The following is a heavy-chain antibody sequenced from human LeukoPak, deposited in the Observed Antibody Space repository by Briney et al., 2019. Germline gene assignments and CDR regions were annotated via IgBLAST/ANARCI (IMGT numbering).Heavy chain of an antibody. J-gene: IGHJ6*03. CDR2: INHSGST. CDR1: GGCFSGYY. Sequence: SETLSLTCAVYGGCFSGYYWSWIRQPPGKGLECIGEINHSGSTNYNPSLKSRVTISVDTSKNQFSLKLSSVTAADTAVYYCARQGRNYGSGSYYYYYYYYMDVWGKGTTVTISS. D-gene: IGHD3-10*01. V-gene: IGHV4-34*01. CDR3: ARQGRNYGSGSYYYYYYYYMDV.